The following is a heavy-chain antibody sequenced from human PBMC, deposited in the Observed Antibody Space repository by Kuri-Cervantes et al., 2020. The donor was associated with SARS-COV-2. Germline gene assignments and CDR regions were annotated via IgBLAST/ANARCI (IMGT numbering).Heavy chain of an antibody. CDR2: INHSGNT. CDR3: ARGSKSGYRNYYYYAMDV. CDR1: GGSFSDYY. V-gene: IGHV4-34*01. D-gene: IGHD3-3*01. J-gene: IGHJ6*02. Sequence: SETLSLTCAVYGGSFSDYYWSWVRQPPGKGLEWIGEINHSGNTNYDPSLKSRVTISIDTSKNQFSLKLGSATAADTAVYYCARGSKSGYRNYYYYAMDVWGQGTTVTVSS.